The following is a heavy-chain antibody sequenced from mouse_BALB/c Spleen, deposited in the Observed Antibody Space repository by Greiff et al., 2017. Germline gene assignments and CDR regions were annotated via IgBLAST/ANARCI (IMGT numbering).Heavy chain of an antibody. CDR3: ARFYYGNLSYWYFDV. J-gene: IGHJ1*01. CDR1: GYTFSSYW. D-gene: IGHD2-1*01. CDR2: ILPGSGST. Sequence: VQLQQSGAELMKPGASVKISCKATGYTFSSYWIEWVKQRPGHGLEWIGEILPGSGSTNYNEKFKGKATFTADTSSNTAYMQLSSLTSEDSAVYYCARFYYGNLSYWYFDVWGAGTTVTVSS. V-gene: IGHV1-9*01.